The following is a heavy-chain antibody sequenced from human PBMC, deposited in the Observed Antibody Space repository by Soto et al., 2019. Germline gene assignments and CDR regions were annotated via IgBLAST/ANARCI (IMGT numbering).Heavy chain of an antibody. D-gene: IGHD3-10*01. CDR1: GFTFSSYA. CDR3: AKVLIGVWFGEFPEGGMDV. J-gene: IGHJ6*02. Sequence: HPGGSLRLSCAASGFTFSSYAMSWVRQAPGKGLEWVSAISGSGGSTYYADSVKGRFTISRDNSKNTLYLQMNSLRAEDTAVYYCAKVLIGVWFGEFPEGGMDVWGQGTTVTVSS. V-gene: IGHV3-23*01. CDR2: ISGSGGST.